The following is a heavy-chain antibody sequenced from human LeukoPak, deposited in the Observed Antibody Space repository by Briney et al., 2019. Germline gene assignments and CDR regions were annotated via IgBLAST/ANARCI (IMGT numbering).Heavy chain of an antibody. V-gene: IGHV4-39*01. Sequence: PSETLSLTCTVSGGSISSSSYYWGWIRQPPGKGLEWIGSSYYSGRTYYSPSLKSRLTISVATSKNPFSLKLSSVTAAHPAVYYCARRETTVTQTAFDYWGQGTLVTVSS. CDR1: GGSISSSSYY. CDR3: ARRETTVTQTAFDY. D-gene: IGHD4-11*01. J-gene: IGHJ4*02. CDR2: SYYSGRT.